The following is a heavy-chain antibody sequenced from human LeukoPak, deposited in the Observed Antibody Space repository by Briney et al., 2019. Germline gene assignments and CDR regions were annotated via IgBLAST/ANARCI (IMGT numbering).Heavy chain of an antibody. V-gene: IGHV3-30*18. CDR2: ISYDGSNK. J-gene: IGHJ6*02. D-gene: IGHD6-13*01. CDR3: AKVVIAAAGTGRYYYYGMDV. Sequence: GGSLRLSCAASGFTFSSYGMHWVRQAPGKGLEWVAVISYDGSNKYYADSVKGRFTISRDNSKNTLYLQMNSLRAEDTAVYYCAKVVIAAAGTGRYYYYGMDVWGQGTTVTVSS. CDR1: GFTFSSYG.